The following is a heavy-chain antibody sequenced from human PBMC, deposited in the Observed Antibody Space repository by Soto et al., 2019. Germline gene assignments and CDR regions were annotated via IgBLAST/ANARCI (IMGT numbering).Heavy chain of an antibody. J-gene: IGHJ4*02. CDR2: IRASNGDT. V-gene: IGHV1-18*01. Sequence: QVQLVQSGGEVKKPGASVKVSCEASGYTLTSFGITWVRQAPGQGLEWMGWIRASNGDTNYAQKLQGRVTMTTDTSTSTAYMELRSLRSDDTAVYYCARDTGYGDHAAHYWGQGTLVTVSS. CDR3: ARDTGYGDHAAHY. CDR1: GYTLTSFG. D-gene: IGHD4-17*01.